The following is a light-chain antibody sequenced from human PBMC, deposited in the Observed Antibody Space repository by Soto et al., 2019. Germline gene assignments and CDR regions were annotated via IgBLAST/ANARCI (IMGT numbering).Light chain of an antibody. CDR3: QQYNNWPQT. CDR1: QSVSSS. Sequence: EIVMTQSPVTLSVSPGERATLSCRASQSVSSSLAWYQQKPGQAPRFLIYGASTRATGVPARFSGSGSGTEFTLTISSLQSEDFAVYYCQQYNNWPQTFGQGTKVEIK. V-gene: IGKV3-15*01. CDR2: GAS. J-gene: IGKJ1*01.